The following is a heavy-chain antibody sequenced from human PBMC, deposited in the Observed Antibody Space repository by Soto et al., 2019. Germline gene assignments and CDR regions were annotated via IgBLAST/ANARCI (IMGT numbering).Heavy chain of an antibody. J-gene: IGHJ4*02. V-gene: IGHV1-18*01. CDR2: ISGHNGNT. CDR3: ARDLAVGLVDY. D-gene: IGHD6-19*01. Sequence: QVQLVQSGAEVKKPGASVKVSCKASGYTFTSYGISWVRQAPGQGLEWMGWISGHNGNTNYAQKRQGRXTXTSXTSTSTAYMELRSLRSDDTAVYYCARDLAVGLVDYWGQGTLVTVSS. CDR1: GYTFTSYG.